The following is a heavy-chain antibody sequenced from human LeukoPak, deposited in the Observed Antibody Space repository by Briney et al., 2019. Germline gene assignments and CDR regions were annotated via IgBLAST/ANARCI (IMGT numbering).Heavy chain of an antibody. J-gene: IGHJ4*02. CDR2: LSGSGITT. V-gene: IGHV3-23*01. Sequence: GGSLRLSCAASGFTFSNSAMSWVRQAPGKGLEWVSTLSGSGITTYYADSVKGRFTISRDNSKNTLYLQMNSLRAEDTAVYYCAKDHEGILYYWGQGTLVTVSS. D-gene: IGHD6-13*01. CDR3: AKDHEGILYY. CDR1: GFTFSNSA.